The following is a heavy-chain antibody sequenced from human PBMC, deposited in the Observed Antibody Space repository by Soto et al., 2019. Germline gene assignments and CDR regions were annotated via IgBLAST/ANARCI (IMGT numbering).Heavy chain of an antibody. CDR1: GGSVSNKTYY. J-gene: IGHJ4*02. D-gene: IGHD1-20*01. CDR2: VYYSGTT. V-gene: IGHV4-61*01. Sequence: PSETLSLTCSVSGGSVSNKTYYWSWIRQPPGKRLEWIGYVYYSGTTNYNPSLKSRVTISVDLSKNQFSLRLSSVTTADTALYYCARNTALHNHLPSRYLFDYWGQGTLVTVSS. CDR3: ARNTALHNHLPSRYLFDY.